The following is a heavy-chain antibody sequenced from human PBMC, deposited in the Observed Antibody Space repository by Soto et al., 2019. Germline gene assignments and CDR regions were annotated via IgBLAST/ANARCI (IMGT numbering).Heavy chain of an antibody. D-gene: IGHD6-6*01. Sequence: QVQLVQSGAEVKKPGSSVKVSCKASGGTFSNYAISWVRQAPGQGLEWMGGIIPIFGTANYAQKFQGRVTITADESTSTAYMELSSLRSEDTAVYYCARETIEQLGSLIFDYWGQGTLVTVSS. CDR2: IIPIFGTA. V-gene: IGHV1-69*12. CDR3: ARETIEQLGSLIFDY. CDR1: GGTFSNYA. J-gene: IGHJ4*02.